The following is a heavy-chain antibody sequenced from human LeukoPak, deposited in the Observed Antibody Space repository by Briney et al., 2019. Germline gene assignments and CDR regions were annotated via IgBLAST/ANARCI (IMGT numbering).Heavy chain of an antibody. D-gene: IGHD3-22*01. CDR2: ISGSGGST. V-gene: IGHV3-23*01. J-gene: IGHJ4*02. CDR1: GFTFSSYV. CDR3: ANLEYYYDSSGYYHEY. Sequence: GGSLRLSCAASGFTFSSYVMSWVRQAPGKGLEWVSAISGSGGSTYYADSVKGRFTISRDNSKNTLYLQMNSLRAEDTAVYYCANLEYYYDSSGYYHEYWGQGTLVTVSS.